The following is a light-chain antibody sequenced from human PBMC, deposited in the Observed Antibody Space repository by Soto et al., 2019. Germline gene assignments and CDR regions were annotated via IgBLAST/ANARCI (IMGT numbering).Light chain of an antibody. J-gene: IGLJ3*02. CDR1: SSNIGENY. V-gene: IGLV1-36*01. CDR3: ESWDDTLKGHV. CDR2: HDD. Sequence: QSVLTQPASVSGSPGQSITISCSGSSSNIGENYVNWYQQVPGKAPKLLLYHDDLRPSGVSDRFSGSKSGTSASLAISGLQSEDEADYYCESWDDTLKGHVFGGGTKLTVL.